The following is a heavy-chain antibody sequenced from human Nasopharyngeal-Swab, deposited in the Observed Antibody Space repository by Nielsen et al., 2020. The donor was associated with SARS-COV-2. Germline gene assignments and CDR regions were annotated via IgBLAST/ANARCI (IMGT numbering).Heavy chain of an antibody. CDR2: IYYSGST. V-gene: IGHV4-61*05. D-gene: IGHD3-3*01. CDR3: ARGKTGILEWLLPDEMSYGMDV. J-gene: IGHJ6*02. Sequence: PGKGLEWIGYIYYSGSTNYNPSPKSRVTISVDKSKNQFSLKLSSVTAADTAVYYCARGKTGILEWLLPDEMSYGMDVWGQGTTVTVSS.